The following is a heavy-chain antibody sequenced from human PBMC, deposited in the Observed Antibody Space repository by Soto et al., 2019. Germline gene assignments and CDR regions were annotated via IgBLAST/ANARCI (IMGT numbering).Heavy chain of an antibody. J-gene: IGHJ6*02. Sequence: QVQLVQSGAEVKKPGSSVKVSCKASGGTFSSYTISWVRQAPGQGLEWMGRIIPILGIANYAQKFQGRVTITADKSTSTAYMELRSLRSEDTAVYYCARPTREIRLNGWEIYYYYGMDVLGQGTTVTVSS. CDR2: IIPILGIA. V-gene: IGHV1-69*02. CDR1: GGTFSSYT. CDR3: ARPTREIRLNGWEIYYYYGMDV. D-gene: IGHD1-26*01.